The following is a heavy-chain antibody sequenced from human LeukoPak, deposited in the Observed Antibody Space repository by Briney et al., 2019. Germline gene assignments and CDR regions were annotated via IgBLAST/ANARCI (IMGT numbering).Heavy chain of an antibody. D-gene: IGHD2-15*01. CDR1: GASISSSNW. Sequence: SETLSLTCAVSGASISSSNWWSWVRQPPGKGLEWIGEIYHSGSTNYNPSLKSRVTISVDTSKNQFSLKLSSVTAADTAVYYCARGKPIPRVRYCSGGSCVAARWFDPWGQGTLVTVSS. CDR3: ARGKPIPRVRYCSGGSCVAARWFDP. J-gene: IGHJ5*02. CDR2: IYHSGST. V-gene: IGHV4-4*02.